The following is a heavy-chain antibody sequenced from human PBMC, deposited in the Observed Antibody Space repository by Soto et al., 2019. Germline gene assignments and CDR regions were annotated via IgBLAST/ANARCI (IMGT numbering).Heavy chain of an antibody. Sequence: PGESLKISCHASGYSFSNNWIGWVRQMPGKGLEWMGVIYPGDSDVRYSPTFQGQVTISADTSISVAYLQWSSLKASDTAMYYCARVDILPFSGTHFEGYMDVWGQGTAVPVYS. CDR2: IYPGDSDV. CDR1: GYSFSNNW. D-gene: IGHD3-10*01. V-gene: IGHV5-51*01. J-gene: IGHJ6*02. CDR3: ARVDILPFSGTHFEGYMDV.